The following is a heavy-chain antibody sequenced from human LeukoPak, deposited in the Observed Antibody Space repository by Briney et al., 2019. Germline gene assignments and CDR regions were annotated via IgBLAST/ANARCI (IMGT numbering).Heavy chain of an antibody. D-gene: IGHD4-17*01. Sequence: GASVKVSCKASGYTFTGYYMHWVRQAPGQGLEWMGWINPNSGGTNYAQKFQGRVTMTRDTSISTAYMELSRLRSDDTAVYYCARGLDMTTVTGAFDIWGQGTMVTVSS. CDR1: GYTFTGYY. CDR2: INPNSGGT. J-gene: IGHJ3*02. V-gene: IGHV1-2*02. CDR3: ARGLDMTTVTGAFDI.